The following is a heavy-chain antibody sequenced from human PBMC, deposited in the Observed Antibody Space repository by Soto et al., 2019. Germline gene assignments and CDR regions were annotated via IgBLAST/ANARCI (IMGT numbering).Heavy chain of an antibody. J-gene: IGHJ4*02. CDR2: ISSSSYT. Sequence: PGGSLRLSFAASGFTFSDYYMSWIRQAPVKGLEWVSYISSSSYTNYADSVKGRFTISRDNAKNSLYLQMKSLRAEDTAVYYCARGGRGMGYFDCSGQRTLVTLSS. CDR3: ARGGRGMGYFDC. CDR1: GFTFSDYY. V-gene: IGHV3-11*06. D-gene: IGHD3-16*01.